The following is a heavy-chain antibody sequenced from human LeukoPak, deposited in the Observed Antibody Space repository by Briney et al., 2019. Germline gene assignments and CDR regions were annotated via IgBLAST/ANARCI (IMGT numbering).Heavy chain of an antibody. CDR1: SYSIPSGYY. V-gene: IGHV4-38-2*02. CDR2: INLSGHT. CDR3: ARQVATKGEWAFDI. Sequence: ASETLSLTCSVSSYSIPSGYYWGWIRQPPGKGLEWIGSINLSGHTYYNPSLKSRVTISVDTSKNQFSLKLSSVTAADTAVYYCARQVATKGEWAFDIWGQGTMVTASS. J-gene: IGHJ3*02. D-gene: IGHD5-12*01.